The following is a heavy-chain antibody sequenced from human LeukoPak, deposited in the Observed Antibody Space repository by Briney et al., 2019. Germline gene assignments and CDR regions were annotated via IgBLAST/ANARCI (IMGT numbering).Heavy chain of an antibody. J-gene: IGHJ4*02. CDR3: ASLYSSSWFLDR. CDR2: IYSGGTT. Sequence: GGSLRLSCAASGFTVSSNYMSWVRQAPGKGLEGVSVIYSGGTTYYADSVKGRFTISRDNSKNTLYLQMNSLRAENTAVYYCASLYSSSWFLDRWGQGTLVTVSS. V-gene: IGHV3-53*01. CDR1: GFTVSSNY. D-gene: IGHD6-13*01.